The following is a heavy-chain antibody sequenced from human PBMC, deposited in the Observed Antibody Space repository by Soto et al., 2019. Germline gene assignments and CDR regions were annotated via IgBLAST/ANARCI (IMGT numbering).Heavy chain of an antibody. CDR2: IYHRGGT. J-gene: IGHJ6*02. Sequence: QVQLQESGPGLVKPSETLSFTCNVSGGSISSGGYYWSWIRQLPGKGLEWIGYIYHRGGTYYNPALKRRITLTVDPSKDQFSLKMTSVTAADPAVYFCARAPGRMMNALRYYYGLDVWGQGTTVTVSS. CDR1: GGSISSGGYY. D-gene: IGHD2-8*01. V-gene: IGHV4-31*02. CDR3: ARAPGRMMNALRYYYGLDV.